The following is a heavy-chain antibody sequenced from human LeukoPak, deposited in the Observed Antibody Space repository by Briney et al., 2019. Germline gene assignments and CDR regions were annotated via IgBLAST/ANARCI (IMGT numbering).Heavy chain of an antibody. D-gene: IGHD2/OR15-2a*01. CDR1: GNYW. CDR2: INSDGSWT. CDR3: VSFYETY. J-gene: IGHJ4*02. V-gene: IGHV3-74*01. Sequence: PPGGSLRLSCAASGNYWMHWVRQAPGKGLAWVSHINSDGSWTSYADSVKGRFTISKDNAKNTVYLQMNSLRAEDTAVYYCVSFYETYWGRGTLVTVSS.